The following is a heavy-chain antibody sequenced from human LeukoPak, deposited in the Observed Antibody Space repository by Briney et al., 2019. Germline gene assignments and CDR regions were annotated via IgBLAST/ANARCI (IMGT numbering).Heavy chain of an antibody. J-gene: IGHJ6*03. Sequence: GGSLRLSCVPSGFTFSDCGMHWVRQAPGKGLEWVAFIWYDGSDKYYADSVKGRFTISRDSSQSALYLQMNSLRPEDTAVYYCAKDQGGNYYDYMDVWGEGTTVTVSS. V-gene: IGHV3-30*02. CDR3: AKDQGGNYYDYMDV. CDR1: GFTFSDCG. D-gene: IGHD3-16*01. CDR2: IWYDGSDK.